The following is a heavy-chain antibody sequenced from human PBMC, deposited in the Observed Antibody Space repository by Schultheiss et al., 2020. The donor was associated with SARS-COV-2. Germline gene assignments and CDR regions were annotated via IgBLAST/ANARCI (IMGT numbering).Heavy chain of an antibody. J-gene: IGHJ6*02. CDR1: GGSISSYY. D-gene: IGHD3-3*01. CDR3: ARGGLEWLLSRVMDV. V-gene: IGHV4-59*12. Sequence: SETLSLTCTVSGGSISSYYWSWIRQPPGKGLEWIGYIYYSGSTNYNPSLKSRVTISVDTSKNQFSLKLSSVTAADTAVYYCARGGLEWLLSRVMDVWGQGTTVTVSS. CDR2: IYYSGST.